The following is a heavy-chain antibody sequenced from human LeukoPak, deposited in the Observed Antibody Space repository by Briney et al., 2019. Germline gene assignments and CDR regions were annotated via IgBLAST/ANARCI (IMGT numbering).Heavy chain of an antibody. D-gene: IGHD3-10*01. CDR1: GGSISSYY. V-gene: IGHV4-59*01. Sequence: PSETLSLTCTVSGGSISSYYWSWIRQPPGKGLEWIGYIYYSGSTNYNPSLKSRVTMSVDTSKNQFSLKLSSVTAADTAVYYCARKTITMVRGGIVRYFDYWGQGTLVTVS. J-gene: IGHJ4*02. CDR3: ARKTITMVRGGIVRYFDY. CDR2: IYYSGST.